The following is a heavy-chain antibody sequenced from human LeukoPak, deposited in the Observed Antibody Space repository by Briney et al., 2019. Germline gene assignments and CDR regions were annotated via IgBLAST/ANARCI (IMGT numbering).Heavy chain of an antibody. V-gene: IGHV4-61*03. CDR1: GGSISSSSYY. D-gene: IGHD3-10*01. CDR2: IYYSGST. CDR3: ARATTVRGTYYMDV. J-gene: IGHJ6*03. Sequence: RPSETLSLTCTVSGGSISSSSYYWGWIRQPPGKGLEWIGYIYYSGSTNYNPSLKSRVTISVDTSKNRFSLKLRSVTAADTAVYCCARATTVRGTYYMDVWGKGTTVTVSS.